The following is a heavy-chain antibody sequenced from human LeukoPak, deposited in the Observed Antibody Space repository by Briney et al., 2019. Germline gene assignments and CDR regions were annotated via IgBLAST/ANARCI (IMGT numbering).Heavy chain of an antibody. V-gene: IGHV3-30*02. CDR3: AKDQGRIQLYLLPYFDF. CDR1: GFTFSSCN. Sequence: GGSLRLSCAASGFTFSSCNMHWVRQAPGKGLEWVAFLRYDGSNKYHADSVKGRFTISRDNSKNTPYLQMNSLRAEDTAVYYCAKDQGRIQLYLLPYFDFWGRGTLVTVSS. J-gene: IGHJ4*02. CDR2: LRYDGSNK. D-gene: IGHD5-18*01.